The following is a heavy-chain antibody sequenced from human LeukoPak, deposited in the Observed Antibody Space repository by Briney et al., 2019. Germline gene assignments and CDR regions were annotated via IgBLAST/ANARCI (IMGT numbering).Heavy chain of an antibody. D-gene: IGHD5-18*01. J-gene: IGHJ4*02. CDR3: TTGGVDTAMVTGVY. V-gene: IGHV1-24*01. Sequence: ASVKVSCKVSGYTLTELSMNWVRQAPGKGLEWMGGFDPEDGETIYAQKFQGRVTMTEDTSTDTAYMELSSLRSEDTAVYYCTTGGVDTAMVTGVYWGQGTLVTVSS. CDR1: GYTLTELS. CDR2: FDPEDGET.